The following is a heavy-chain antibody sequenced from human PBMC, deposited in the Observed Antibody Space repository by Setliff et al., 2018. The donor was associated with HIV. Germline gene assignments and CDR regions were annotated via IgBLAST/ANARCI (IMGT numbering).Heavy chain of an antibody. Sequence: SETLSLTCTVSGGSISTTSSYWGWIRQSPGKGLEWIANIYYRGNTYYNPSLKRRVTISVDTSKNQFSLKLDSVTAADTAVYYCARDNEQMAVPGAVFDYWGQGALVTVSS. V-gene: IGHV4-39*07. CDR2: IYYRGNT. D-gene: IGHD6-19*01. CDR3: ARDNEQMAVPGAVFDY. CDR1: GGSISTTSSY. J-gene: IGHJ4*02.